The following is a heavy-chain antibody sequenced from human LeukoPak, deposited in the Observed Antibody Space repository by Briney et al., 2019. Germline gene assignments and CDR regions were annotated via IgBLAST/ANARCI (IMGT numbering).Heavy chain of an antibody. CDR2: IKEDGTET. J-gene: IGHJ4*02. CDR3: AKEGRSLQTY. D-gene: IGHD5-24*01. Sequence: GGSLRLSCAASGFMFSSNWMSWVRLAPGKGLEWVANIKEDGTETYYVDSVKGRFTISRDNAKNSLYLQMNSLRVEDTAVYYCAKEGRSLQTYWGQGTLATVPS. V-gene: IGHV3-7*03. CDR1: GFMFSSNW.